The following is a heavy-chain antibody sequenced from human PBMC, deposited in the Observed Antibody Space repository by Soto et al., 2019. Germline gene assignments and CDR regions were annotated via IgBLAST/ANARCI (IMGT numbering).Heavy chain of an antibody. CDR2: IFSNDEK. Sequence: QVTLKESGPVLVKPTETLTLTCTVSGFSLSNARMGVSWIRQPPGKALEWLAHIFSNDEKSYSTSLKSRLIISKDTSKSQVVLTMTNMDPVDTATYYCARIRRGYSYGITGADFDYWGQGTPVTVSS. J-gene: IGHJ4*02. CDR3: ARIRRGYSYGITGADFDY. CDR1: GFSLSNARMG. D-gene: IGHD5-18*01. V-gene: IGHV2-26*01.